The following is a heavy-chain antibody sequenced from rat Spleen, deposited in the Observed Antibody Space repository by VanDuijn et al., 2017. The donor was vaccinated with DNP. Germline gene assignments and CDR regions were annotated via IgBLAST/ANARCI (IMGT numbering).Heavy chain of an antibody. CDR1: GFTFSDYY. V-gene: IGHV5-25*01. CDR2: ITTSGGNT. D-gene: IGHD1-1*01. CDR3: ARGVYYYSATYWYFDF. J-gene: IGHJ1*01. Sequence: EVQLVESGGGSVQPGRSLKLSCAASGFTFSDYYMAWVRQAPTKGLEWVASITTSGGNTYYPDSVKGRFTISRDNAKNTLYLQMDSLRSEDTATYYCARGVYYYSATYWYFDFWGPGTMVTVSS.